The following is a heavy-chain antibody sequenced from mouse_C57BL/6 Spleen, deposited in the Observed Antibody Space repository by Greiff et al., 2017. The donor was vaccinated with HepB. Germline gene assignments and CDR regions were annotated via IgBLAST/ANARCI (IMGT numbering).Heavy chain of an antibody. V-gene: IGHV1-61*01. CDR3: ARWGLRYAMDY. J-gene: IGHJ4*01. CDR2: IYPSDSET. D-gene: IGHD3-3*01. CDR1: GYTFTSYW. Sequence: QVQLQQPGAELVRPGSSVKLSCKASGYTFTSYWMDWVKQRPGQGLEWIGNIYPSDSETHYNQKFKDKATLTVDKSSSTAYMQLSSLTSEDSAVYYCARWGLRYAMDYWGQGTSVTVSS.